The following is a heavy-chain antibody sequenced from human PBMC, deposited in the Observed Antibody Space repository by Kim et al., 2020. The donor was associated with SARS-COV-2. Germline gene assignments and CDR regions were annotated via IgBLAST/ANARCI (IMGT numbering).Heavy chain of an antibody. CDR1: GFTFSNAW. J-gene: IGHJ4*02. V-gene: IGHV3-15*01. CDR2: IKSKTDGGTT. Sequence: GGSLRLSCAASGFTFSNAWMSWVRQAPGKGLEWVGRIKSKTDGGTTDYAAPVKGRFTISRDDSKNTLYLQMNSLKTEDTAVYYCTAYYDFWSGYLGPSDYWGQGTLVTVSS. CDR3: TAYYDFWSGYLGPSDY. D-gene: IGHD3-3*01.